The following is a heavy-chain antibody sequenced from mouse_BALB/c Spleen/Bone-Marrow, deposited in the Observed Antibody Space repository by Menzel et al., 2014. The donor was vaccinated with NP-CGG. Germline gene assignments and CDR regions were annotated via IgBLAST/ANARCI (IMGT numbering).Heavy chain of an antibody. D-gene: IGHD2-2*01. CDR1: GYAFSSYW. V-gene: IGHV1-80*01. CDR3: ARWLPAMDY. Sequence: VKLQESGAELVRPGSSVKISCKASGYAFSSYWMSWVKQRPGQGLEWIGQIYPGDGDTNYNGKFKGKATLTADKSSSTAYMQLSSLTSEDSAAFFCARWLPAMDYWGQGTSVTVSS. CDR2: IYPGDGDT. J-gene: IGHJ4*01.